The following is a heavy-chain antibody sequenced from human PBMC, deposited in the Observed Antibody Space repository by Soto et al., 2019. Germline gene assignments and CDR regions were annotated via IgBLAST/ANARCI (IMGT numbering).Heavy chain of an antibody. CDR3: ATAGYCSSTSCYTFYYYYGMDV. CDR1: GYTFTGYY. CDR2: INPNSGGT. D-gene: IGHD2-2*02. J-gene: IGHJ6*02. V-gene: IGHV1-2*02. Sequence: ASVKVSCKASGYTFTGYYMHWVRQAPGQGLEWMGWINPNSGGTNYAQKFQGRVTMTRDTSISTAYMELSRLRSDDTAAYYCATAGYCSSTSCYTFYYYYGMDVWGQGTTVTVLL.